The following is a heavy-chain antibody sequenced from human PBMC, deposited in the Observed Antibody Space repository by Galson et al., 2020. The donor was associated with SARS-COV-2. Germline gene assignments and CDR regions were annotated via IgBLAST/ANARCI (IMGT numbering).Heavy chain of an antibody. D-gene: IGHD2-15*01. CDR1: GYTFTGYY. V-gene: IGHV1-2*02. Sequence: ASVKVSCKASGYTFTGYYKHWVRQAPGQGLEWMGRINPNSGGTNYAQKFQGRVTMTRDSSISTVYMDLNSLRLDDTAVYYCARETHCSAGSCYSAWFDPRGQGTLVTVSS. CDR3: ARETHCSAGSCYSAWFDP. CDR2: INPNSGGT. J-gene: IGHJ5*02.